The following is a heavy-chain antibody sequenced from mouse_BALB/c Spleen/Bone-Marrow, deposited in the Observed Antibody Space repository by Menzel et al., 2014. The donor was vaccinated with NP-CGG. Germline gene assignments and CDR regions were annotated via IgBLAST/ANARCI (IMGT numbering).Heavy chain of an antibody. CDR3: ASSPYGYFDY. D-gene: IGHD1-1*01. CDR1: GFTFSSFG. J-gene: IGHJ2*01. CDR2: ISSGSSTI. V-gene: IGHV5-17*02. Sequence: EVMLVESGGGLVQPGGSRKLSCAASGFTFSSFGMHWVRQAPEKGLEWVAYISSGSSTIYYADTVKGRFTIPRDNPKNTLFLQMTSLRSEDTAMYYCASSPYGYFDYWGQGTTLTVSS.